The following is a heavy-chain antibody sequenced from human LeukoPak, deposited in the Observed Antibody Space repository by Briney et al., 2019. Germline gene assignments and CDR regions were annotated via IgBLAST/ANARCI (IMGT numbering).Heavy chain of an antibody. D-gene: IGHD1-26*01. CDR3: ALSGSYLSISVGYYFDY. CDR1: GFTFSSYA. J-gene: IGHJ4*02. V-gene: IGHV3-23*01. CDR2: ISGSGGST. Sequence: GGSLRLSCAASGFTFSSYAMSWVRQAPGKGLEWVSAISGSGGSTYYADSVKGRFTISRDNSKNTLYLQMNSLGAEDTAVYYCALSGSYLSISVGYYFDYWGQGTLVTVSS.